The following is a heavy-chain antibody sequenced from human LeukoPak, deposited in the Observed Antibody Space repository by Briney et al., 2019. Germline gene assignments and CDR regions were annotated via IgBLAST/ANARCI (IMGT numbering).Heavy chain of an antibody. CDR3: VRRTYYYDDTARARED. D-gene: IGHD3-22*01. J-gene: IGHJ4*02. Sequence: SETLSLTCAVYGGSFSGSYWKWIRRSPGKGLECIGEINPSGNTDYNPSLKSRVTISVDTSKNHLSLKLKSVTAADTAVYYCVRRTYYYDDTARAREDWGQGTLVTVSS. CDR2: INPSGNT. V-gene: IGHV4-34*01. CDR1: GGSFSGSY.